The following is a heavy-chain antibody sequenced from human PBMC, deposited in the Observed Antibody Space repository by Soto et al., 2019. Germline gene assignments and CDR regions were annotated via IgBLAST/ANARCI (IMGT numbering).Heavy chain of an antibody. V-gene: IGHV3-64*01. CDR1: GFSFSNYA. Sequence: EVQLVESGGILVQPGGSLRLSCVASGFSFSNYAMHWVRQAPGKGLEYVSAISNNGVSTYYANSVKCRFIISRDNSKNTLYLQMGSLRAEDMAVYYCARGGPYQLLSDFDYWGQGTLVTVSS. D-gene: IGHD2-2*01. CDR2: ISNNGVST. CDR3: ARGGPYQLLSDFDY. J-gene: IGHJ4*02.